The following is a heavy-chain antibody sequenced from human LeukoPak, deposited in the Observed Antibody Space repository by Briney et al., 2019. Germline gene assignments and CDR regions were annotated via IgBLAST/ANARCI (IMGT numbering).Heavy chain of an antibody. V-gene: IGHV3-23*01. CDR3: ARAIDYYDSSGYPY. J-gene: IGHJ4*02. D-gene: IGHD3-22*01. CDR2: ISGSGGST. Sequence: GGSLRLSCAASGFTFSSYAMSWVRQAPGKGLEWVSAISGSGGSTYYADSVKGRFTISRDNAKNTLYLQMNSLRAEDTAAYYCARAIDYYDSSGYPYWGQGTLVTVSS. CDR1: GFTFSSYA.